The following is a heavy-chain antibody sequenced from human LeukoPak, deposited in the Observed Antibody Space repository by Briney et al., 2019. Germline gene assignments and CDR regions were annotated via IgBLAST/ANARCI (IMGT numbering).Heavy chain of an antibody. Sequence: SETLSLTCTVSGGSISSYYWSWIRQPPGKGLEWIGYIYTSGSTNYNPSLKSRVTISVDTSKHQFSLQLSSVTAADTAVYYCARHGPDYDILTGYYRPDYYFDYWGQGTLVTVSS. CDR2: IYTSGST. V-gene: IGHV4-4*09. CDR3: ARHGPDYDILTGYYRPDYYFDY. J-gene: IGHJ4*02. CDR1: GGSISSYY. D-gene: IGHD3-9*01.